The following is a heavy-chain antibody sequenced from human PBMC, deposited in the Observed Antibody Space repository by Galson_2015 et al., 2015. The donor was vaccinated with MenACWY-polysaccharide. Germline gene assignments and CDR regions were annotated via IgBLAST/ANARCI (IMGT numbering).Heavy chain of an antibody. V-gene: IGHV4-4*02. CDR3: ARKFDY. Sequence: SETLSLTCAVSGASISRSDWWTWVRQPPGKGLEWIGETSHRGTTNYNPSLKSRVTISVDKSKNQFPLKLNSVTAADTAVYYCARKFDYWGQGSLVTVPS. J-gene: IGHJ4*02. CDR1: GASISRSDW. CDR2: TSHRGTT.